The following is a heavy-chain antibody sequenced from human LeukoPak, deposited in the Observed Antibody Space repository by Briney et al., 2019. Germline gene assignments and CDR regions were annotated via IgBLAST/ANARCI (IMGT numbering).Heavy chain of an antibody. D-gene: IGHD3-3*01. Sequence: ASVKVSCKTSSYTFTNYDISWVRQATGQGLEWMGWMNPNSGNTGYAQKFQGRVTMTRNTSISTAYMELSSLRSEDTAVYYCGRKTSEWLTLSPYYYYYGMDVWGQGTTVTVSS. CDR2: MNPNSGNT. CDR3: GRKTSEWLTLSPYYYYYGMDV. J-gene: IGHJ6*02. CDR1: SYTFTNYD. V-gene: IGHV1-8*02.